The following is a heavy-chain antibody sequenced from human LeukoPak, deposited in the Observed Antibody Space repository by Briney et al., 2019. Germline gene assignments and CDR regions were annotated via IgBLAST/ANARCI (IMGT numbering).Heavy chain of an antibody. CDR1: GYSISNGYY. Sequence: PSETLSLTCTVSGYSISNGYYWGWIRQPPGKGLEWIGSIYHSGSTYYNPSLKSRVTISVDTSKNQFSLKLSSVTAADTAVYYCASPGMGSKAQSDYWGQGTLVTVSS. V-gene: IGHV4-38-2*02. D-gene: IGHD1-26*01. J-gene: IGHJ4*02. CDR3: ASPGMGSKAQSDY. CDR2: IYHSGST.